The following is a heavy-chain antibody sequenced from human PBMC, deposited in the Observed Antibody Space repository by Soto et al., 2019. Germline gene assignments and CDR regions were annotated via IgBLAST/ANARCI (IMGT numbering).Heavy chain of an antibody. D-gene: IGHD6-19*01. J-gene: IGHJ5*02. CDR2: IYHSGST. CDR1: GGSISSGGYS. CDR3: ARVYRGQWLWWFDP. V-gene: IGHV4-30-2*01. Sequence: SETLSLTCAVSGGSISSGGYSWSWIRQPPGKGLEWIGYIYHSGSTYYNPSLKSRVTISVDRSKNQFSLKLSSVTAADTAVYYCARVYRGQWLWWFDPWGQGTLVTVSS.